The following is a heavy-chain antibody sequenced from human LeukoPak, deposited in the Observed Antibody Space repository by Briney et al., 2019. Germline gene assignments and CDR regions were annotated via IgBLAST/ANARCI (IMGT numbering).Heavy chain of an antibody. J-gene: IGHJ4*02. Sequence: GGSLRLSCAASGFTFSSYAMSWVRQAPGKGLEWVSAISGSGGSTYYADPVKGRFTISRDNSKNTLYLQMNSLRAEDTAVYYCAKARYYYDSSFDYWGQGTLVTVSS. CDR2: ISGSGGST. CDR3: AKARYYYDSSFDY. D-gene: IGHD3-22*01. CDR1: GFTFSSYA. V-gene: IGHV3-23*01.